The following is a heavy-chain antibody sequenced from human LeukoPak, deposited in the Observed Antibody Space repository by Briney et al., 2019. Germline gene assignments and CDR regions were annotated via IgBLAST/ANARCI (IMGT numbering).Heavy chain of an antibody. D-gene: IGHD2-21*02. CDR1: GFTFSSYE. J-gene: IGHJ4*02. V-gene: IGHV3-48*03. CDR2: ISSSGSTI. Sequence: PGGSLRLSCAASGFTFSSYEMNWVRQAPGKGLEWVSYISSSGSTIYYADSVKGRFTISRDNAKNSLYLQMNSLRAEDTAVYYCVRAYCGGDCYCDYWGQGTLVTVSS. CDR3: VRAYCGGDCYCDY.